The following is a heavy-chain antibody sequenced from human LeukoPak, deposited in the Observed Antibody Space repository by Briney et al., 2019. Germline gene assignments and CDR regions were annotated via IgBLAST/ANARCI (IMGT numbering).Heavy chain of an antibody. CDR1: GGSISNYY. J-gene: IGHJ3*02. CDR2: IYTSGST. D-gene: IGHD3-9*01. Sequence: SETLSFTCTDSGGSISNYYWSWIRQPAGKGMEWIGRIYTSGSTNYNPSLKSRVTMSVDTSKNQFSLKLSSVTAADTAVYYCARTTLLNFDWSPDAFDIWGQGTMVTVSS. V-gene: IGHV4-4*07. CDR3: ARTTLLNFDWSPDAFDI.